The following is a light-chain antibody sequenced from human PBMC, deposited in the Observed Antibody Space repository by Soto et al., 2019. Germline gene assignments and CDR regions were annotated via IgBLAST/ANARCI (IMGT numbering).Light chain of an antibody. CDR2: KAS. CDR3: QQCNSYST. Sequence: DIQMTQSPSSLSASLGDRVTITFRAGQTISSWLAWYQQKPGKAPKLLIYKASSLESGVPSRFSGSGSGTEFTLTISSLQPDDFATYYCQQCNSYSTFGQGTRLEIK. V-gene: IGKV1-5*03. J-gene: IGKJ5*01. CDR1: QTISSW.